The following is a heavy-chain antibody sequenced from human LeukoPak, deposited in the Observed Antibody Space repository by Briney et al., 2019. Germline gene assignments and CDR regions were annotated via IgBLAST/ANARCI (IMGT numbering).Heavy chain of an antibody. CDR3: ARGYLIDY. Sequence: GGSLRLSCAASGLTVNSNYMSWVRQAPGKGLEWVSVVYSGDRTYYADSVKGRFTISRDDSTNTLYLLMNSLRAEDTAVYYCARGYLIDYWGQGTLVTVSS. CDR2: VYSGDRT. V-gene: IGHV3-66*01. CDR1: GLTVNSNY. D-gene: IGHD1-26*01. J-gene: IGHJ4*02.